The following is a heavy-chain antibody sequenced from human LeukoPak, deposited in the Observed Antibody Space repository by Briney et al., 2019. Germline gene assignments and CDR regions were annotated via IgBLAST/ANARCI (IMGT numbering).Heavy chain of an antibody. CDR1: GYTFTGYY. CDR2: INPNSGGT. J-gene: IGHJ6*02. CDR3: ARSSQIAVAGLYYYYYGMDV. V-gene: IGHV1-2*02. D-gene: IGHD6-19*01. Sequence: GASVKVSCKASGYTFTGYYMHWVRQAPGQGLEWMGWINPNSGGTNYAQKFQGRVTMTRDTSISTAYMELRSLRSDDTAVYYCARSSQIAVAGLYYYYYGMDVWGQGTTVTVSS.